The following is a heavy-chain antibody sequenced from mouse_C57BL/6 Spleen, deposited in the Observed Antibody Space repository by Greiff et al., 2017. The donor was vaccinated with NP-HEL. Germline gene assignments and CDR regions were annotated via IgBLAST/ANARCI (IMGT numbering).Heavy chain of an antibody. J-gene: IGHJ4*01. V-gene: IGHV3-6*01. CDR3: ARVGGYDSFYAMDY. Sequence: EVQLQESGPGLVKPSQSLSLTCSVTGYSITSGYYWNWIRQFPGNKLEWMGYISYDGSNNYNPSLKNRISITRDTSKNQFFLKLNSVTTEDTATYYCARVGGYDSFYAMDYWGQGTSVTVSS. D-gene: IGHD2-4*01. CDR1: GYSITSGYY. CDR2: ISYDGSN.